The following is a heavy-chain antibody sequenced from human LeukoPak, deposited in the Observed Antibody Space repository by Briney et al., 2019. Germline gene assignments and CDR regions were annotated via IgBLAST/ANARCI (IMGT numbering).Heavy chain of an antibody. Sequence: PSETLSLTCIVSGGSISSTTYYWGWIRQPPGKRLEWIGSIYYSGNTYYNPSLKSRVTISVDRSKNQFSLKVSSVTAADTAVYYCARARYCSSTSCYLDGMDVWGQGTTVTVSS. J-gene: IGHJ6*02. CDR1: GGSISSTTYY. V-gene: IGHV4-39*07. D-gene: IGHD2-2*01. CDR2: IYYSGNT. CDR3: ARARYCSSTSCYLDGMDV.